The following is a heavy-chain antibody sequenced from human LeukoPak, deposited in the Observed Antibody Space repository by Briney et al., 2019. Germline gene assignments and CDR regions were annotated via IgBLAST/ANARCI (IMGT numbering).Heavy chain of an antibody. V-gene: IGHV4-34*01. CDR1: DDSITIYY. CDR3: ARRIAAAGTDYYYMDV. J-gene: IGHJ6*03. D-gene: IGHD6-13*01. CDR2: INHSGST. Sequence: SETLSLTCTVSDDSITIYYWSWIRQPPGKGLEWIGEINHSGSTNYNPSLKSRVTISVDTSKNQFSLKLSSVTAADTAVYYCARRIAAAGTDYYYMDVWGKGTTVTISS.